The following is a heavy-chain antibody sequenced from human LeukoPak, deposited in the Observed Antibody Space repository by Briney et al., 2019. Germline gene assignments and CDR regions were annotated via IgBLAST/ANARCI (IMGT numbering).Heavy chain of an antibody. CDR3: ARDADLGTTITGGFDI. Sequence: PGGSLRLSCAASRFTFSNYWMSWVRQAPGKGLEWVASIKSDGSGKSYVDSVKGRFTISRDNARNSLYLQMNRLRAEDTAVYYCARDADLGTTITGGFDIWGQGTKVTVSS. CDR1: RFTFSNYW. V-gene: IGHV3-7*01. CDR2: IKSDGSGK. J-gene: IGHJ3*02. D-gene: IGHD5-24*01.